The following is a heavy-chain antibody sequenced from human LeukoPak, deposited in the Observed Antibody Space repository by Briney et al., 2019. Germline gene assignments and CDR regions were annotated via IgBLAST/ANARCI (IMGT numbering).Heavy chain of an antibody. D-gene: IGHD6-19*01. Sequence: PGGSLRLSCAASGFTVSSNYMSWVRQAPGKGLEWVSVIYSGGSTYYADSVKGRFTISRDNSKNTLYLQMNSLRAEDTAVYFCAKGHYSSGWTPHFDYWGQGTLVTVSS. CDR2: IYSGGST. J-gene: IGHJ4*02. CDR1: GFTVSSNY. CDR3: AKGHYSSGWTPHFDY. V-gene: IGHV3-53*01.